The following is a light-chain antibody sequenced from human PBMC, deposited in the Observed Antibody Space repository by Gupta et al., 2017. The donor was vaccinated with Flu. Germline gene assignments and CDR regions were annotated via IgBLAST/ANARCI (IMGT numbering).Light chain of an antibody. J-gene: IGKJ5*01. CDR1: RGGTSY. V-gene: IGKV3D-11*01. CDR3: QQRRACAII. CDR2: DAS. Sequence: APRESASGERAILPCRASRGGTSYLAWYQQKPGQPPRPLIYDASNRAPGVPARFTGSGSETDFTLTITSLEPQDAAVYYCQQRRACAIIFGAGTRLEI.